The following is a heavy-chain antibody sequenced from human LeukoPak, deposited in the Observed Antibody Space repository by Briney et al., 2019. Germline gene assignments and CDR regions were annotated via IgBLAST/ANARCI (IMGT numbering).Heavy chain of an antibody. V-gene: IGHV4-39*07. CDR3: ARGVKQWLVPQTTYYFDY. Sequence: PSETLSLTCTVSGGSISGSSYYWSWIRQPPGKGLEWIGEINHSGSANYNPSLKSRVTISVDTSKNQFSLKLSSVTAADTAVYYCARGVKQWLVPQTTYYFDYWGQGTLVTVSS. CDR2: INHSGSA. CDR1: GGSISGSSYY. J-gene: IGHJ4*02. D-gene: IGHD6-19*01.